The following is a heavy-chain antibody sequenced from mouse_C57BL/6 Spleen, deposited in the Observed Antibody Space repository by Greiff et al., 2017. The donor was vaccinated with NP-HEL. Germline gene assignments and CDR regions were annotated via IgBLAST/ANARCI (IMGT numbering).Heavy chain of an antibody. CDR2: IDPSDSYT. D-gene: IGHD2-1*01. CDR1: GYTFTSYW. Sequence: QVQLQQPGAELVRPGTSVKLSCKASGYTFTSYWMHWVKQRPGQGLEWIGVIDPSDSYTYYNQKFKGKATLTVDTSSSTAYMQLSSLTSKDSAVYYCARYGNYHYAMDYWGQGTSVTVSS. CDR3: ARYGNYHYAMDY. J-gene: IGHJ4*01. V-gene: IGHV1-59*01.